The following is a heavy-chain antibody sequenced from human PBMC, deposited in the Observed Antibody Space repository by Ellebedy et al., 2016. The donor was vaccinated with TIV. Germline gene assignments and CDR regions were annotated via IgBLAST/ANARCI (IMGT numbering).Heavy chain of an antibody. CDR2: IYYTGIT. CDR3: ARDIMGVGFDV. V-gene: IGHV4-4*02. D-gene: IGHD3-16*01. Sequence: GSLRLSXAVSGGSISSSNWWSWVRQPPGKALEWIGYIYYTGITNYNPSLQSRLTMSVDTSKNQFSLKLRSVTAADTAVYYCARDIMGVGFDVWGQGTMVTVSS. J-gene: IGHJ3*01. CDR1: GGSISSSNW.